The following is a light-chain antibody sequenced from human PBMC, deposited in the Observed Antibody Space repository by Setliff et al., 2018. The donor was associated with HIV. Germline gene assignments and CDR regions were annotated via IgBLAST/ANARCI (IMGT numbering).Light chain of an antibody. Sequence: QSALTQPASVSGSPGQSITISCTGTSSDVGGYNYVSWYQQHPGKAPQLMIYEVSNRPSGVSNRFSGSKSGNTASLTISGLQAEDEADYFCSSYRRTNTWVFGGGTKVTVL. V-gene: IGLV2-14*03. CDR1: SSDVGGYNY. CDR3: SSYRRTNTWV. CDR2: EVS. J-gene: IGLJ3*02.